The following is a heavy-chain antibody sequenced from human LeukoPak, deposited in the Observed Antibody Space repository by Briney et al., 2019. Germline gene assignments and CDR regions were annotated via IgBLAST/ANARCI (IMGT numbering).Heavy chain of an antibody. CDR2: ISTDGRTT. CDR1: GFXLSGYW. V-gene: IGHV3-74*03. D-gene: IGHD3-10*01. J-gene: IGHJ3*02. CDR3: ARGPSGALDI. Sequence: GGSLRLSCAASGFXLSGYWMHWVRQAPGKGLLWVSLISTDGRTTLYADSVKGRFTVSRDSAKNTLYLQMNSLRAEDTAVYCCARGPSGALDIWGLGTPVTVSS.